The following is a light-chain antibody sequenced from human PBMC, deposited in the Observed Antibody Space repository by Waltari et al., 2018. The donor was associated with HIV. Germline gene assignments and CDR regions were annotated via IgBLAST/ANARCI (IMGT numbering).Light chain of an antibody. CDR3: AAWDDSLNGPM. CDR1: GSNIGSND. J-gene: IGLJ3*02. V-gene: IGLV1-44*01. Sequence: QSVLTQPPSASGTPGQRVTISCSRSGSNIGSNDVNWYQQLPGTAPKLLIYSNKQRPSGGPDRFSGSKSGTSASLAISGLQSEDDADYYCAAWDDSLNGPMFGGGTKLTVL. CDR2: SNK.